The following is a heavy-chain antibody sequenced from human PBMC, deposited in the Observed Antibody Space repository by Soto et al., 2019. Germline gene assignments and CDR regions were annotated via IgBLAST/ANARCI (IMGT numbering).Heavy chain of an antibody. D-gene: IGHD1-1*01. CDR1: GFSFSSYG. CDR3: VRILFTRPGNDAFDV. J-gene: IGHJ3*01. CDR2: IGANSAAM. V-gene: IGHV3-21*01. Sequence: HLVESGGGLVKPGESLRLSCAASGFSFSSYGMTWVRQAPGKGLEWVSSIGANSAAMFHSASVRGRFAVFRYNTQKSSFLQLKSPKVEDTAIYYWVRILFTRPGNDAFDVWGQGTVVTVS.